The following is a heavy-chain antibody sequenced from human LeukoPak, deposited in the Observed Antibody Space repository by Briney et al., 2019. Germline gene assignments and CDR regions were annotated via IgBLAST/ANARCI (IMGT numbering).Heavy chain of an antibody. V-gene: IGHV2-5*02. CDR3: ARRGYCSGDNCYSGRYFDY. CDR1: GFSLSTSGVG. Sequence: SGPTLVNPTQTLTLTCTFSGFSLSTSGVGVGWIRQPPGKALEWLAVIYWDDAKRYSPSLQSRLTVTKDTSKNQVVLTVTNLDPVDAATYYCARRGYCSGDNCYSGRYFDYWGQGTLVTVSS. J-gene: IGHJ4*02. D-gene: IGHD2-15*01. CDR2: IYWDDAK.